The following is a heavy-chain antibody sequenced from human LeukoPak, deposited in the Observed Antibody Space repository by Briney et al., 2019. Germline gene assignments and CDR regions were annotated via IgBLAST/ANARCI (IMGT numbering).Heavy chain of an antibody. CDR2: VFNGGST. CDR1: GGSINSYY. Sequence: SETLSLTCTVSGGSINSYYWSWIRQPPGKGLEWIGDVFNGGSTNYTHSPKSRVTTSVDTSRDQFSLTLTSVTAADTAIYYCATRPAGSTWYGVFDYWSQGTLVTVSS. D-gene: IGHD6-13*01. CDR3: ATRPAGSTWYGVFDY. V-gene: IGHV4-59*01. J-gene: IGHJ4*02.